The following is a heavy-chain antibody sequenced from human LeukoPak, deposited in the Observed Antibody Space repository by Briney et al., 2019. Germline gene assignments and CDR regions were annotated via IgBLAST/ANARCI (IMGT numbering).Heavy chain of an antibody. CDR1: GFTFSSYA. CDR2: ISDGGTTT. J-gene: IGHJ4*02. D-gene: IGHD4-17*01. V-gene: IGHV3-23*01. CDR3: ARDLDWTHHFYGDRES. Sequence: QSGGSLRLSCAASGFTFSSYAMSWVRQAPGKGLEWVSIISDGGTTTYYADSVKGRFTISRDNSKNTLYLQMNSLRAEDTAVYYCARDLDWTHHFYGDRESWGQGTLVTVSS.